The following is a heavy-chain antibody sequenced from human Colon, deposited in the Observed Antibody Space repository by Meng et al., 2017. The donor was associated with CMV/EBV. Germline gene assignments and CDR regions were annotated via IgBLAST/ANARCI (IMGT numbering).Heavy chain of an antibody. CDR1: GYMFNVYY. J-gene: IGHJ4*02. D-gene: IGHD2-15*01. CDR2: MNPNSGET. CDR3: ARLLSGGWERDLGDY. Sequence: ASVKVSCKASGYMFNVYYIHWVRQARGKGLEWMGWMNPNSGETNYAQKFQDGVTLTRDTSTGTAFMELTSLRSDDTAVYYCARLLSGGWERDLGDYWGQG. V-gene: IGHV1-2*02.